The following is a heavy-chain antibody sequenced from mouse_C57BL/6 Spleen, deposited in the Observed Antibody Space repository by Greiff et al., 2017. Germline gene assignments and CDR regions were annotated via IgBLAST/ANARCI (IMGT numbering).Heavy chain of an antibody. J-gene: IGHJ2*01. Sequence: EVQRVESGGGLVKPGGSLKLSCAASGFTFSDYGMHWVRQAPEKGLEWVAYISSGSSTIYYADTVKGRFTISRDNATNTVFLQMTSMRSEDTAMYYCARVGNGYYCDYWGQGTTLTVSA. V-gene: IGHV5-17*01. CDR1: GFTFSDYG. CDR2: ISSGSSTI. CDR3: ARVGNGYYCDY. D-gene: IGHD2-2*01.